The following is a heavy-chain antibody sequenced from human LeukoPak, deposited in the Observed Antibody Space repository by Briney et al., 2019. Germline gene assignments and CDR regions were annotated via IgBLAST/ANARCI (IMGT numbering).Heavy chain of an antibody. J-gene: IGHJ3*01. Sequence: PGGSLRLSCAASGFTFSSYSMNWVRQAPGKGLEWVSYISSSSSTIYYADSVKGRFTISRDNAKNSLYLQMNSLRPEDTAVYYCAKHSGTYSRAFDVWGQGTMVTVSS. D-gene: IGHD1-26*01. CDR3: AKHSGTYSRAFDV. V-gene: IGHV3-48*01. CDR2: ISSSSSTI. CDR1: GFTFSSYS.